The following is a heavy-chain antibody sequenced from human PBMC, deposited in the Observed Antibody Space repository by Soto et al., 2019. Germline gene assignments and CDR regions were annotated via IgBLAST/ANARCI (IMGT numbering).Heavy chain of an antibody. CDR3: GRTPPRLVIQYYFDY. J-gene: IGHJ4*02. CDR2: IYSGGST. Sequence: GGSLRLSCAASGFTVSSNYMSWVRQAPGKGLEWVSVIYSGGSTYYADSVKGRFTISRDNSKNTLYLQMNSLRAEDTAVYYCGRTPPRLVIQYYFDYWGQGTLVTVSS. CDR1: GFTVSSNY. D-gene: IGHD3-9*01. V-gene: IGHV3-53*01.